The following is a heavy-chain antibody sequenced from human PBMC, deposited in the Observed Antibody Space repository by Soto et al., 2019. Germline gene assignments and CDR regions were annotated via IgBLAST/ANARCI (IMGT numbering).Heavy chain of an antibody. CDR1: GYSFTSDW. J-gene: IGHJ6*02. V-gene: IGHV5-10-1*01. CDR2: IDPSDSYT. Sequence: VEALKISCKGSGYSFTSDWISWVRQMPGKGLEWMGRIDPSDSYTNYSPSFQGHVTISADKSISTAYLQWSSLKASDTAMYYCARPVYYDSSGYGMDVWGQGTTVTVSS. CDR3: ARPVYYDSSGYGMDV. D-gene: IGHD3-22*01.